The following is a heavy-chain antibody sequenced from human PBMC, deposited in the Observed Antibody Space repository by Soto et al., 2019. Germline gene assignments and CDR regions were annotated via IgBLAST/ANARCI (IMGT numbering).Heavy chain of an antibody. J-gene: IGHJ4*01. V-gene: IGHV3-21*01. Sequence: GKGLEWVSSISSSSSYIYYADSVKGRFTISRDNAKNSLYLQMNSLRAEDTAVYYCVRDSRYGELWEVQSFAYWGNGTLVIVSP. D-gene: IGHD3-10*01. CDR2: ISSSSSYI. CDR3: VRDSRYGELWEVQSFAY.